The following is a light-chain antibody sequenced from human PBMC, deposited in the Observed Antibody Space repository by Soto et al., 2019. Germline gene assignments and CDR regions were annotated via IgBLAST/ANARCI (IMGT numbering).Light chain of an antibody. CDR3: QSYDSTLSDRYV. V-gene: IGLV1-40*01. Sequence: QSVLTQPPSVSGAPGQRVTISCTGSSSNIGAGFDVHWYHQIAGTAPKLLIYGNINRPSGVPDRFSGSKSGTSASLTITGLQAEDEGDYYCQSYDSTLSDRYVFGTGTKVTVL. CDR2: GNI. J-gene: IGLJ1*01. CDR1: SSNIGAGFD.